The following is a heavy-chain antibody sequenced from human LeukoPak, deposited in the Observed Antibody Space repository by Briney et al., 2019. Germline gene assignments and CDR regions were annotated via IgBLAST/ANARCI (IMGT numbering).Heavy chain of an antibody. CDR3: ARVGALSSSWLLY. J-gene: IGHJ4*02. D-gene: IGHD6-13*01. CDR1: GFTFSSYE. CDR2: ISSRAGTI. Sequence: GGSLRLSCSASGFTFSSYEMNWVRQAPGKGLEWVSSISSRAGTIYYADSVKGRFTISRDNAKNSLYLQMNSLRADDTAVYCCARVGALSSSWLLYWGQGTLVTVSS. V-gene: IGHV3-48*03.